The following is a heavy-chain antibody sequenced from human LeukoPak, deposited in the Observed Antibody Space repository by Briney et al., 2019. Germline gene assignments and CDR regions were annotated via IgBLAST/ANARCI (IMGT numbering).Heavy chain of an antibody. J-gene: IGHJ3*02. D-gene: IGHD6-13*01. V-gene: IGHV4-4*02. CDR2: IYHDGST. CDR3: ARDNPLLIADAFDI. CDR1: GGSISSNNW. Sequence: SETLSLTCAVSGGSISSNNWWIWVRQSPEKGLEWIGEIYHDGSTNYNPSLKSRVTISVDTSKNQFSLKLSSVTAADTAVYYCARDNPLLIADAFDIWGQGTMVTVSS.